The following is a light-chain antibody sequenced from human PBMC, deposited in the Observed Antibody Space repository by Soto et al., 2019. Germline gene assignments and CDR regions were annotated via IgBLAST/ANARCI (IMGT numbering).Light chain of an antibody. CDR2: EVT. V-gene: IGLV2-14*01. Sequence: QSALTQPASVSGSPGQSITISCTGSSSDVGAYNFVSWYQHHPGKAPKLILYEVTTHPSGVSSRFSGSKSGNTASLTISGLQADDEAEYFCFSFTTTSTHVFGTGTKVTVL. CDR3: FSFTTTSTHV. J-gene: IGLJ1*01. CDR1: SSDVGAYNF.